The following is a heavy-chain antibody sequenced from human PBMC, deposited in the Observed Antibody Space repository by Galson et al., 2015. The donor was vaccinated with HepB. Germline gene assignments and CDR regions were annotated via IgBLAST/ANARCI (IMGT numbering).Heavy chain of an antibody. CDR1: GFSFSSYA. J-gene: IGHJ4*02. CDR2: INGDGDNI. V-gene: IGHV3-23*01. CDR3: AKGDSSIRYYSEYDY. Sequence: SLRLSCAGSGFSFSSYAMSWVRQAPGKGLEWVSEINGDGDNIYYADSVKGRFTISRDNSKKTLYLQMNSLRAEDTAVYHCAKGDSSIRYYSEYDYWGQGALVTVSS. D-gene: IGHD4-17*01.